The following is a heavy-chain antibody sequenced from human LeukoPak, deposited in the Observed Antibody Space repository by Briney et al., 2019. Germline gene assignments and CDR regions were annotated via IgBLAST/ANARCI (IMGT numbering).Heavy chain of an antibody. Sequence: SETLSLTCAVSGGSISSGGYSWSWIRQPPGKGLEWIGYIYHSGSTYYNPSLKSRVTISVDRSKNQFSLKLSSVTAADTAVYYCARVDYGSENNWYLDLWGRGTLVTVSS. D-gene: IGHD3-10*01. V-gene: IGHV4-30-2*01. CDR3: ARVDYGSENNWYLDL. J-gene: IGHJ2*01. CDR1: GGSISSGGYS. CDR2: IYHSGST.